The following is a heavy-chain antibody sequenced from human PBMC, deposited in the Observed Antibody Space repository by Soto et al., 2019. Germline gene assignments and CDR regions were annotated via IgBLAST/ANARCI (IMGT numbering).Heavy chain of an antibody. J-gene: IGHJ4*02. Sequence: QVQLVQSGAEVKRPGSSVKVSCKASGGTFSSYAVSWVRQAPGQGLEWMGGIIPMFGTTNYADRFQGRVTITADESTSTACMELSSLRSGDTAVYYCARVGTYCSGGSCYSEGVDYWGQGTLVTVSS. V-gene: IGHV1-69*12. CDR3: ARVGTYCSGGSCYSEGVDY. CDR2: IIPMFGTT. CDR1: GGTFSSYA. D-gene: IGHD2-15*01.